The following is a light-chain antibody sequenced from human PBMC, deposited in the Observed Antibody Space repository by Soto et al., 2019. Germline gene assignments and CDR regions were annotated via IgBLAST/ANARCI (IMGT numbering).Light chain of an antibody. CDR3: QQYGSSGT. V-gene: IGKV3-20*01. J-gene: IGKJ1*01. CDR2: GAS. Sequence: EVVFTQSPGTLSLSPWERATLSCRASQSVSNNYLAWYQQKPGQAPRLLIYGASNRATGIPDRFSGSGSGTDFTLAISRLEPEDFAVYYCQQYGSSGTFGQGTKVDIK. CDR1: QSVSNNY.